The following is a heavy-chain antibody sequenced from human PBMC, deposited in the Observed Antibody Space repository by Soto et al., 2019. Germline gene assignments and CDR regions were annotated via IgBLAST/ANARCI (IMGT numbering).Heavy chain of an antibody. CDR3: ARGPSGIAVAGTRFDP. J-gene: IGHJ5*02. V-gene: IGHV1-2*04. CDR1: GYTFTGYY. CDR2: INPNSGGT. D-gene: IGHD6-19*01. Sequence: ASVKVCCKASGYTFTGYYMHWVRQAPGQGLEWMGWINPNSGGTNYAQKFQGWVTMTRDTSISTAYMELSRLRSDDTAVYYCARGPSGIAVAGTRFDPWGQGTLVTVSS.